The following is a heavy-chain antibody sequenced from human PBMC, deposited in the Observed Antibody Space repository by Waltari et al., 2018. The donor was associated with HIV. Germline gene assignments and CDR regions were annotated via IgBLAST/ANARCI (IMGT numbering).Heavy chain of an antibody. CDR1: GFTVSSNF. J-gene: IGHJ6*02. CDR3: ARVPRGPYGMDV. CDR2: IYGGVGT. V-gene: IGHV3-66*01. Sequence: EVQLVESGGGLFQPGGSLRLSCAASGFTVSSNFMSWVRQAQGKGLGWVSGIYGGVGTYYADSVKGRFTISRDNSKNTLYLKMNSLRAEDTAVYYCARVPRGPYGMDVWGQGTTVTVSS.